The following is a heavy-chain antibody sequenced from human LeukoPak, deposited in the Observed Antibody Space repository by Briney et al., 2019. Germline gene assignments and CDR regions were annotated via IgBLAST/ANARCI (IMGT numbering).Heavy chain of an antibody. J-gene: IGHJ4*02. CDR1: GFTFSSYG. Sequence: GMSLRLSCAASGFTFSSYGMHWVRQAPGKGLEWVAVISYDGSNKYYADSVKGRFTISRDNSKNTLYLQMNSLRAEDTAVYDCAKDKGYYDSSGYYYVVYYFDYWGQGTLVTVSS. V-gene: IGHV3-30*18. D-gene: IGHD3-22*01. CDR2: ISYDGSNK. CDR3: AKDKGYYDSSGYYYVVYYFDY.